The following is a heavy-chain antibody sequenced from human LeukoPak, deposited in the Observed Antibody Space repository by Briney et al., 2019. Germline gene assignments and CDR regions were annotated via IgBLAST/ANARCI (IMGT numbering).Heavy chain of an antibody. V-gene: IGHV5-51*01. J-gene: IGHJ5*02. Sequence: GESPKIPCRGSGNSFTSNWTAWVRQIPGKGLEGMGTTYPGDSDTRYSPSFQGQVTISADKSISTAYLQWSSLKASDTAMYYCARSLRYCSSTSCYNNWFDPWGQGTLVTVSS. CDR2: TYPGDSDT. CDR1: GNSFTSNW. D-gene: IGHD2-2*01. CDR3: ARSLRYCSSTSCYNNWFDP.